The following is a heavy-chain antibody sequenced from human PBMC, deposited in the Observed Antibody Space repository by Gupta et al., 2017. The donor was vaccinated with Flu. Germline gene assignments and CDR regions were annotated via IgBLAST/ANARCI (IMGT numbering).Heavy chain of an antibody. J-gene: IGHJ6*02. V-gene: IGHV6-1*01. CDR1: GDSVSSNSAT. Sequence: QVQLQQSGPGLVKPSQTLSLTCAISGDSVSSNSATWNWIRQSPSEDLEGRGRTYYRYKWYIDYEGTGNSRITITPETAKKQVSPQLTSVSSGVTPVYYSAMADRTMGFCGMAVGRQGTTVTVCS. CDR2: TYYRYKWYI. D-gene: IGHD3-10*01. CDR3: AMADRTMGFCGMAV.